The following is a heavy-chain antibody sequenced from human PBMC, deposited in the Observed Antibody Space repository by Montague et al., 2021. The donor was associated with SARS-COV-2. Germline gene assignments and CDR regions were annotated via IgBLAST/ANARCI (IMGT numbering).Heavy chain of an antibody. D-gene: IGHD3-3*01. J-gene: IGHJ3*01. CDR2: IYWDGDQ. V-gene: IGHV2-5*02. Sequence: PALVKPTQTLTLTCVFSGFPLNTDGVGVAWIRRPPGKALEWLALIYWDGDQRYSPSLKTRVTTTKDTSRNRVVLTMTNLDPVDTATYYCARRYDFYRAEAFDVWGQGTMVTVSS. CDR1: GFPLNTDGVG. CDR3: ARRYDFYRAEAFDV.